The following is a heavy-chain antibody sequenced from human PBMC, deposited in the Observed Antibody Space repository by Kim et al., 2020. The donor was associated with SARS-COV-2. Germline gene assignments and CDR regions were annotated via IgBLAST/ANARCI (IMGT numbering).Heavy chain of an antibody. CDR1: GYSFSSYW. CDR2: IDPSDSYT. V-gene: IGHV5-10-1*01. Sequence: GESLQISCKGSGYSFSSYWITWVRQMPGKGLEWMGRIDPSDSYTNYSPSFQGHVTISTDKSISTAYLQWSSLKASDTAMYYCARRENYGSGSNSDYWGQGTLVTVSS. D-gene: IGHD3-10*01. J-gene: IGHJ4*02. CDR3: ARRENYGSGSNSDY.